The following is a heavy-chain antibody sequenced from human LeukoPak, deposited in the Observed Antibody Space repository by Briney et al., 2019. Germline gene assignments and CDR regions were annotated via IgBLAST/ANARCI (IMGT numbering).Heavy chain of an antibody. CDR3: ARHKRDYYDSSDDAFDI. J-gene: IGHJ3*02. D-gene: IGHD3-22*01. CDR1: GGSDSNYY. CDR2: MYYSGST. Sequence: SETPSLTCTVSGGSDSNYYWSWIRQPPGKGLEWIGYMYYSGSTNYNPTLKSRVTISVDASKNQFSLKLNSVTAADTAVYYCARHKRDYYDSSDDAFDIWGQGTMVTVSS. V-gene: IGHV4-59*08.